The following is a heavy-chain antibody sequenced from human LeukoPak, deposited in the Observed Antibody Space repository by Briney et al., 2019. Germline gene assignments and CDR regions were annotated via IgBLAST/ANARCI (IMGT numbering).Heavy chain of an antibody. CDR3: ARAGCRDSSWCPGY. V-gene: IGHV1-18*01. CDR2: ISGYNGNT. Sequence: ASVKVSCKASGCTFSSYGISWVRQAPGQGLEWMGWISGYNGNTNYAQKLQGRVTMTTDTSTSTAYMELRSLRSDDTAVYYCARAGCRDSSWCPGYWGQGALVTVSS. J-gene: IGHJ4*02. CDR1: GCTFSSYG. D-gene: IGHD6-13*01.